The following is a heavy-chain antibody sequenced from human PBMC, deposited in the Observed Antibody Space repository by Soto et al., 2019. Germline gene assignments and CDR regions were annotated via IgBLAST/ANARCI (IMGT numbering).Heavy chain of an antibody. Sequence: GGSLRLSCAASGFTFSSYGMHWVRQAPGKGLEWVAVISYDGSNKYYADSVKGRFTISRDNSKNTLYLQMNSLRAEDTAVYYCAKTSYYDFWSGYDAFDIWGQGTMVTVSS. D-gene: IGHD3-3*01. CDR2: ISYDGSNK. CDR3: AKTSYYDFWSGYDAFDI. V-gene: IGHV3-30*18. J-gene: IGHJ3*02. CDR1: GFTFSSYG.